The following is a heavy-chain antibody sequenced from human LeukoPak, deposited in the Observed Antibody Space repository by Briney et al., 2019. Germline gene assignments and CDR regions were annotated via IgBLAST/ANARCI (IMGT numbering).Heavy chain of an antibody. CDR1: GFTFSDYN. J-gene: IGHJ4*02. V-gene: IGHV3-11*04. CDR3: ARDTYYYDSSGYYYVDY. CDR2: ISRSGSTK. Sequence: GGSLRLSCAASGFTFSDYNMRWIRQAPGKGLEWVSSISRSGSTKYYADSVKGRFTISRDNAKNSLYLQMNSLRAEDTAVYYCARDTYYYDSSGYYYVDYWGQGTLVTVSS. D-gene: IGHD3-22*01.